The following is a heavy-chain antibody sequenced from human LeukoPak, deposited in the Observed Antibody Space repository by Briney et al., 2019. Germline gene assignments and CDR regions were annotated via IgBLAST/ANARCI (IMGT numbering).Heavy chain of an antibody. Sequence: SETLSLTCAVYGGSFSGYYWSWIRQPPGKGLEWIGEINHSGSTNYNPSLKSRVTISVDTSKNQFSLKLSSVTAADTAVYYCARGTMIALYDYWGQGTLVTVSS. CDR3: ARGTMIALYDY. J-gene: IGHJ4*02. CDR1: GGSFSGYY. V-gene: IGHV4-34*01. CDR2: INHSGST. D-gene: IGHD3-22*01.